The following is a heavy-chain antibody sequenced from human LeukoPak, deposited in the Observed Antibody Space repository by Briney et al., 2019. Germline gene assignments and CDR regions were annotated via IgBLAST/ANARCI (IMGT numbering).Heavy chain of an antibody. Sequence: GRSLRLSCAASGFTFDDYAMHWVRQAPGKGLEWVSGISWNSGSIGYADSVKGRFTISRDNAKNSLYLQMNSLRAEDTALYYCARERITMVRGAQMRPLSGMDVWGQGTTVTVS. V-gene: IGHV3-9*01. CDR3: ARERITMVRGAQMRPLSGMDV. D-gene: IGHD3-10*01. CDR2: ISWNSGSI. CDR1: GFTFDDYA. J-gene: IGHJ6*02.